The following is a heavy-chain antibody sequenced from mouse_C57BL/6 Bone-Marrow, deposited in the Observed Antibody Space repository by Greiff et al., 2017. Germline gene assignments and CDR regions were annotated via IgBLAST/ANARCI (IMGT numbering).Heavy chain of an antibody. CDR1: GFTFSDYY. CDR3: ARQNGYYVDY. J-gene: IGHJ2*01. D-gene: IGHD2-2*01. CDR2: ISNGGGSS. V-gene: IGHV5-12*01. Sequence: EVQGVESGGGLAQPGGSLTLSCAASGFTFSDYYLYWVRQTPEKRLEWVGYISNGGGSSYYQDPVKGRFTISRDNAKNNLYLQMSRVKSEDTAMYYCARQNGYYVDYWGRGTTLTVSS.